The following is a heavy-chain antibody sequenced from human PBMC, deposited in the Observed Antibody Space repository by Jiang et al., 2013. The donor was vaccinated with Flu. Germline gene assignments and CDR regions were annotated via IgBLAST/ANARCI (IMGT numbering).Heavy chain of an antibody. Sequence: GAEVKKPGESLKISCKASGYSFTSYWIGWVRQMPGKGLEWMGIIYPGDSDTRYSPSFQGQVTISADKSISTAYLQWSSLKASDTAMYYCARDHYDYVWGSYRYPTQDDAFDIWGQGTMVTVSS. CDR2: IYPGDSDT. V-gene: IGHV5-51*01. CDR3: ARDHYDYVWGSYRYPTQDDAFDI. CDR1: GYSFTSYW. D-gene: IGHD3-16*02. J-gene: IGHJ3*02.